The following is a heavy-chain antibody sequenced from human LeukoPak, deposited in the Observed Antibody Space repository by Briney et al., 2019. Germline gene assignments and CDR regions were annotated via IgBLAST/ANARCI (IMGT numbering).Heavy chain of an antibody. CDR2: INHSGST. Sequence: PSETLSLTCSVSGDSISTNEWWSWIRQPPGKGLEWIGEINHSGSTNYNPSLKSRVTISVDTSKNQFSLKLSSVTAADTAVYYCARARFNYYGGPGYFDYWGQGTLVTVFS. J-gene: IGHJ4*02. V-gene: IGHV4-4*02. CDR3: ARARFNYYGGPGYFDY. D-gene: IGHD3-10*01. CDR1: GDSISTNEW.